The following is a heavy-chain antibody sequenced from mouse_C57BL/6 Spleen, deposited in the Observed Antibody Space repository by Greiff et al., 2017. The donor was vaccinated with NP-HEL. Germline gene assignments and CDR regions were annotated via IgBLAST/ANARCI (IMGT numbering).Heavy chain of an antibody. D-gene: IGHD2-5*01. Sequence: EVKLLESGPGLVKPSQSLSLTCSVTGYSITSGYYWNWIRQFPGNKLEWMGYISYDGSNNYNPSLKNRISITRDTSKNQFFLKLNSVTTEDTATYYCASLSNPWFGYWGQGTTLTVSS. V-gene: IGHV3-6*01. CDR1: GYSITSGYY. CDR2: ISYDGSN. J-gene: IGHJ2*01. CDR3: ASLSNPWFGY.